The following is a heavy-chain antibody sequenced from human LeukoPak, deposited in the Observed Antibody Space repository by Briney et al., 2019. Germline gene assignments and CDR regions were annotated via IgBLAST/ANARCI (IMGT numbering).Heavy chain of an antibody. D-gene: IGHD4-17*01. J-gene: IGHJ4*02. CDR2: ISYDGSNK. V-gene: IGHV3-30-3*01. CDR3: ARPLDYGDSNVDY. CDR1: GFTFSSYA. Sequence: GGSLRLSCAAFGFTFSSYAMHWVRQAPGKGLEWVAVISYDGSNKYYADSVKGRFTISRDNSKNTLYLQMNSLRAEDTAVYYCARPLDYGDSNVDYWGQGTLVTVSS.